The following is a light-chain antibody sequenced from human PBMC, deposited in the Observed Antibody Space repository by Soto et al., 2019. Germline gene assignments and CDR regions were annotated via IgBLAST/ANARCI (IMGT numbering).Light chain of an antibody. V-gene: IGLV1-47*02. Sequence: VLTQPGSASGTPGQRVTISCSGSSSNIGSNYVYWYQQRPGTAPKLLIYSNNQRPSGVPDLFSGSKSGTSASLAISGLRSEDEADYYCAACDDSLSGYVFGSGTKVT. CDR2: SNN. J-gene: IGLJ1*01. CDR1: SSNIGSNY. CDR3: AACDDSLSGYV.